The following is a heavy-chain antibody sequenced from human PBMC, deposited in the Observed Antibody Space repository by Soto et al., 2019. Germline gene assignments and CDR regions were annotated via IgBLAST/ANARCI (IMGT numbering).Heavy chain of an antibody. CDR1: GFTVNDNF. Sequence: VQLVESGGGLIQPGGSLRLSCAASGFTVNDNFMSWVRQAPGKGLEWVSVIYSGGSTYYADSVKGRFIISRDNSKDTLFLQMNSLRAEDTAVYYCAAWRRVAMIEYYWGHGTLVTGSS. V-gene: IGHV3-53*01. CDR2: IYSGGST. D-gene: IGHD3-22*01. J-gene: IGHJ4*01. CDR3: AAWRRVAMIEYY.